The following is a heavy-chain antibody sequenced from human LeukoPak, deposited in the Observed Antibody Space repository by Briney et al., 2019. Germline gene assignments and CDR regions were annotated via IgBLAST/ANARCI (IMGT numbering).Heavy chain of an antibody. J-gene: IGHJ3*02. CDR1: GGSISSSNYY. CDR2: IYYSGST. V-gene: IGHV4-39*01. D-gene: IGHD2-15*01. Sequence: PSETLSLTCTVSGGSISSSNYYWGWIRLPPGKGLEWIGSIYYSGSTYYNPSLKSRVTISVDTSKHQFSLKLSSVTAADTAVYYCARYPYNCSGCSCYPDAFDIWGQGTMVTVSS. CDR3: ARYPYNCSGCSCYPDAFDI.